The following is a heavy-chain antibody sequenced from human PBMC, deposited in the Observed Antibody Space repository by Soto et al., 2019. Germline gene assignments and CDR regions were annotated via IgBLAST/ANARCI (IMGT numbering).Heavy chain of an antibody. CDR2: ISYDGSQK. J-gene: IGHJ4*02. V-gene: IGHV3-30-3*01. CDR1: GFTFTSYA. Sequence: QVQLVESGGGVVQPGRSLRLSCAASGFTFTSYAMHWVRQAPGKGLEWVAGISYDGSQKYYADSVKGRFTISRDNSKNTLYLQMNRLRDDETAVYYCAREKVVWGKGSLVTVSS. CDR3: AREKVV.